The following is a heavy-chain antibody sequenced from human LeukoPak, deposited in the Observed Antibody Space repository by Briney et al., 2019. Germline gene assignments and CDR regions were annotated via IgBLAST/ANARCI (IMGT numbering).Heavy chain of an antibody. CDR2: ISDTPNTM. D-gene: IGHD2-2*01. Sequence: GGSLRLSCVASGFTFSSYEMNWVRQAPGKGLEWVSYISDTPNTMYYADSVKGRFTISRDNAKNSLFLQMNSLRAEDTAVYYCARDQRYCSSSSCPWEPFDYWGQGTLVTVSS. CDR3: ARDQRYCSSSSCPWEPFDY. CDR1: GFTFSSYE. V-gene: IGHV3-48*03. J-gene: IGHJ4*02.